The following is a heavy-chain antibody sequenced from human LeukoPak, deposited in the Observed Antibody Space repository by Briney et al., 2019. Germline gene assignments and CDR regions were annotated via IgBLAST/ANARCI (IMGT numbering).Heavy chain of an antibody. J-gene: IGHJ1*01. CDR3: AKGEYSSSGGYFQH. CDR2: IRYDGSNK. D-gene: IGHD6-6*01. CDR1: GFTFSSYG. V-gene: IGHV3-30*02. Sequence: PGGSLRLSCAASGFTFSSYGMHWVRQAPGKGLEWVAFIRYDGSNKYYADSVKGRFTISRDNSKNTLYLQMNSLRAEDTAVYYCAKGEYSSSGGYFQHWGQGTLVTVPS.